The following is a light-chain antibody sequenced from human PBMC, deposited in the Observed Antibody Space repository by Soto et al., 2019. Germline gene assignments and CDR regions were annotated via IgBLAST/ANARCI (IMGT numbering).Light chain of an antibody. V-gene: IGKV1-27*01. CDR1: QDISNY. CDR3: QKYNRAPLT. CDR2: DAS. Sequence: DIQMTQSPSSLSASVGDTVTITCRASQDISNYLAWYQQKPGRVPKVLIYDASTLQSGVPSRFSAIGSGTYFTLIISSQQPEDVATYYCQKYNRAPLTFGGGTKVEIK. J-gene: IGKJ4*01.